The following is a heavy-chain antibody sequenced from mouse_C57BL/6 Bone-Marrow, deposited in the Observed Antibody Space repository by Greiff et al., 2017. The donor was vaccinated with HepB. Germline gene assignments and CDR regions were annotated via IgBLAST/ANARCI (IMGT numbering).Heavy chain of an antibody. V-gene: IGHV5-4*01. CDR3: ARSYYSNYVYAMDY. CDR2: ISDGGSYT. Sequence: EVQRVESGGGLVKPGGSLKLSCAASGFTFSSYAMSWVRQTPEKRLEWVATISDGGSYTYYPDNVKGRFTISRDNAKNNLYLQMSHLKSEDTAMYYCARSYYSNYVYAMDYWGQGTSVTVSS. D-gene: IGHD2-5*01. J-gene: IGHJ4*01. CDR1: GFTFSSYA.